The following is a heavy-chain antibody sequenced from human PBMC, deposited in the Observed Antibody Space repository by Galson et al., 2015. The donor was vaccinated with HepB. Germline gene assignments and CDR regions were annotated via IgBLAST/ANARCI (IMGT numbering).Heavy chain of an antibody. Sequence: SLRLSCAASGFTFSNYAMNWVRLAPGKGLEWVSAISGNGGSTYYADSVKGRFTISRDNSKNTLYLQMNSLRADDTAVYYCARSGGSLPYFYSDYWGQGTLATVSS. CDR3: ARSGGSLPYFYSDY. D-gene: IGHD2-15*01. CDR1: GFTFSNYA. V-gene: IGHV3-23*01. J-gene: IGHJ4*02. CDR2: ISGNGGST.